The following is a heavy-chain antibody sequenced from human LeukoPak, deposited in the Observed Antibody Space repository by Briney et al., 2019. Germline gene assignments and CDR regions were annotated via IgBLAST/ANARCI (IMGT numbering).Heavy chain of an antibody. Sequence: SETLSLTCTVSGYSISSGYYWAWIRQPPGKGLEWIANIFYTGSTYYNASLKSRVTISVDTSKNQFSLRLSSVTATDTSVYYCARLNKPGWFDPWGQGTLVTVSS. D-gene: IGHD1-14*01. V-gene: IGHV4-38-2*02. CDR1: GYSISSGYY. J-gene: IGHJ5*02. CDR3: ARLNKPGWFDP. CDR2: IFYTGST.